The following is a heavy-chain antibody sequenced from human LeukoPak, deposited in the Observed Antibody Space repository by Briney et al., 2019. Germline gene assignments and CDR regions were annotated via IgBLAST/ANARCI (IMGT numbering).Heavy chain of an antibody. Sequence: GGSLRLSCAASGFTLSSNYMSWVRQAPGKGLEWVSIIYSSGSTYYADSVKGRFTISRDNSKNTLYLQMNSLRDEDTAVYYCARHLSGDDVWGQGTMVTVSS. CDR3: ARHLSGDDV. J-gene: IGHJ3*01. D-gene: IGHD4-17*01. CDR2: IYSSGST. V-gene: IGHV3-53*01. CDR1: GFTLSSNY.